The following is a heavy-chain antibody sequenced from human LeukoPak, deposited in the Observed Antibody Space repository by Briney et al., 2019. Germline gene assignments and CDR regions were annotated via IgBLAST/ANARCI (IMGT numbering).Heavy chain of an antibody. V-gene: IGHV3-21*01. Sequence: GGSLRLSCAASAFTFSSYSMNWVRQAPGKGLEWVSSISSSGSYIYYADSVKGRFTISRDNAKNSLYLQMNSLRAEDTAVYYCARRGFKGYCSDGSCYSRQPNWFDPWGQGTLVTVSS. D-gene: IGHD2-15*01. CDR1: AFTFSSYS. CDR3: ARRGFKGYCSDGSCYSRQPNWFDP. CDR2: ISSSGSYI. J-gene: IGHJ5*02.